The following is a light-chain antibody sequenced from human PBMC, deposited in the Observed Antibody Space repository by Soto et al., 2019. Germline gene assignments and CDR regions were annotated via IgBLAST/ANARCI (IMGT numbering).Light chain of an antibody. V-gene: IGLV2-14*01. CDR3: SSYTSSSTLLDV. CDR2: GVS. CDR1: SSDVGGYNY. Sequence: QSALTQPASVSGSPGPSITISCTGTSSDVGGYNYVSWYQQHPGKAPKLMIYGVSNRPSGVSNRFSGSKSGNTASLNISGLQAEDEAYYYCSSYTSSSTLLDVFGTGTKLTVL. J-gene: IGLJ1*01.